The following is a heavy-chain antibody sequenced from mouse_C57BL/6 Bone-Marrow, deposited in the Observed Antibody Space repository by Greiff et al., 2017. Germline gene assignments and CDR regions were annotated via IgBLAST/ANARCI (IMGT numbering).Heavy chain of an antibody. CDR1: EYEFPSHD. J-gene: IGHJ1*03. CDR3: ARRDSSTVVASDWYFDV. CDR2: INSDGGST. V-gene: IGHV5-2*01. Sequence: EVKVVESGGGLVQPGESLKLSCESNEYEFPSHDMSWVRKTPEKRLELVAAINSDGGSTYYPDTMERRFIISRDNTKKTLYLQMSSLRSEDTALYYCARRDSSTVVASDWYFDVWGTGTTVTVSS. D-gene: IGHD1-1*01.